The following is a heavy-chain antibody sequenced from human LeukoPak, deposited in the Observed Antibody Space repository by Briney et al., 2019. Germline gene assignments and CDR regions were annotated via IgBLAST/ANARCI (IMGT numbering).Heavy chain of an antibody. V-gene: IGHV1-2*02. Sequence: GASVKVSCKASGYTFTGYYMHWVRQAPGQGLEWMGRINPNSGGTNYAQKFQGRVTMTRDTSISTAYMELSSLRSEDTAVYYCARDRASGSYQVSFCYDLDVWGLGTTVTVSS. J-gene: IGHJ6*02. D-gene: IGHD3-10*01. CDR3: ARDRASGSYQVSFCYDLDV. CDR1: GYTFTGYY. CDR2: INPNSGGT.